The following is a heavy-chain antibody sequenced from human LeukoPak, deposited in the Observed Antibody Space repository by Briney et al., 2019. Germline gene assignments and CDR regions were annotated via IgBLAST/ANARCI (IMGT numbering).Heavy chain of an antibody. CDR2: ISYDGSNK. CDR3: AKDLGIAVMDV. Sequence: GGSLRLSCAASGFTFSSYGMHWVRQAPGKGLEWVAVISYDGSNKYYADSVKGRFTISRDNSKNTLYLQMNSLRAEDTAVYYCAKDLGIAVMDVWGQGTTVTVSS. CDR1: GFTFSSYG. D-gene: IGHD6-13*01. V-gene: IGHV3-30*18. J-gene: IGHJ6*02.